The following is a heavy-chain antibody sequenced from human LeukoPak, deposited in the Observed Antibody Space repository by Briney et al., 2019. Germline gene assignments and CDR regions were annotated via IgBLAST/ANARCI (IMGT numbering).Heavy chain of an antibody. V-gene: IGHV3-23*01. CDR2: ISGSGGST. CDR1: GFTFSSYA. CDR3: AKVYTIFGVVIHLDYYYMDV. Sequence: PGGSLRLSCAASGFTFSSYAMSWVRQAPGKGLEWVSAISGSGGSTYYADSGKGRFTISRDNSKNTLYLQMNSLRAEDTAVYYCAKVYTIFGVVIHLDYYYMDVWGKGTTVTVSS. D-gene: IGHD3-3*01. J-gene: IGHJ6*03.